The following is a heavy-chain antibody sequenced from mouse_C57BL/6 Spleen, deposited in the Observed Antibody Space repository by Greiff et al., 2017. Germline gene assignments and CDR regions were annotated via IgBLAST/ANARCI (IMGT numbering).Heavy chain of an antibody. J-gene: IGHJ2*01. CDR2: ISSGSSTI. D-gene: IGHD1-1*01. CDR3: ARRYYGISYENYFDY. Sequence: EVKLVESGGGLVKPGGSLKLSCAASGFTFSDYGMHWVRQAPEKGLEWVAYISSGSSTIYYADTVKGRFTISRDNAKNTLFLQMTSLRSEDTAMYYCARRYYGISYENYFDYWGQGTTLTVSS. V-gene: IGHV5-17*01. CDR1: GFTFSDYG.